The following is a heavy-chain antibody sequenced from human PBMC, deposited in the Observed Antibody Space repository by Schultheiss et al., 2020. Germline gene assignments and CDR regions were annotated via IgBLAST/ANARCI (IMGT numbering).Heavy chain of an antibody. J-gene: IGHJ4*02. CDR3: AKDWAVAAHDGNY. D-gene: IGHD6-19*01. CDR2: IYSGGST. CDR1: GFTFDDYA. Sequence: GESLKISCAATGFTFDDYAMHWVRQAPGKGLEWVSVIYSGGSTYYADSVKGRFTISRDNAKNSLYLQMNSLRAEDTAVYYCAKDWAVAAHDGNYWGQGTLVTVSS. V-gene: IGHV3-NL1*01.